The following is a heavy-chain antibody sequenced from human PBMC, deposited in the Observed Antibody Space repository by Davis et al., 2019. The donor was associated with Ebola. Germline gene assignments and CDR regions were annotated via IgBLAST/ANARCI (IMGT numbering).Heavy chain of an antibody. CDR2: IGTAGDT. CDR1: GFTFRTYD. CDR3: ARATYVSSGFFHYGLDV. J-gene: IGHJ6*04. D-gene: IGHD6-6*01. Sequence: GGSLRLSCAGPGFTFRTYDMHWVRQRTGEGLEWVSAIGTAGDTYYTDSVKGRFTISRENAKNSLYLQMVSLRAGDTAVYYCARATYVSSGFFHYGLDVWGKGTTVTVSS. V-gene: IGHV3-13*01.